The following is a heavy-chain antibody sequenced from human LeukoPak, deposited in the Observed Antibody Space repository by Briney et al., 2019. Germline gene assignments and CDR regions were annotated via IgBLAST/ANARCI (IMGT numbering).Heavy chain of an antibody. CDR1: GFTFSSYA. CDR2: IRGSGTST. Sequence: GGSLRLSCAASGFTFSSYAMSWVRQAPGKGLEWVSAIRGSGTSTFYADSVKGRFTISRDNSENTPYLQMNSLRAEDTAVYYCAKNGGSGTYYLYYYGMEVWGQGTTVTVSS. CDR3: AKNGGSGTYYLYYYGMEV. J-gene: IGHJ6*02. D-gene: IGHD3-10*01. V-gene: IGHV3-23*01.